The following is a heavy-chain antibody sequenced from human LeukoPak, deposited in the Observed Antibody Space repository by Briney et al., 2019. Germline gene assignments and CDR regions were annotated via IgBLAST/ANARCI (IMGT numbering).Heavy chain of an antibody. D-gene: IGHD1-14*01. CDR3: AKGRPPDGSR. CDR2: ISYDGSNK. V-gene: IGHV3-30-3*01. Sequence: AGGSLRLSCAASGFTFRSYAMHWVRQAQGKGLEWVAVISYDGSNKYYADSVKGRFTISRDNSKNTLYLQMNSLRAEDTAVYYCAKGRPPDGSRWGQGTLVTVSS. J-gene: IGHJ4*02. CDR1: GFTFRSYA.